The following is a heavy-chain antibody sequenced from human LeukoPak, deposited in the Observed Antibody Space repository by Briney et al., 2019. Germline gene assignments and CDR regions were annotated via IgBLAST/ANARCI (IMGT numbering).Heavy chain of an antibody. V-gene: IGHV3-33*01. CDR2: IWYDGNNK. CDR1: GFTFSSYG. D-gene: IGHD3-22*01. J-gene: IGHJ4*02. CDR3: ARDEYYYDSSGYLDY. Sequence: GRPLRLSCAASGFTFSSYGMHWVRQAPGKGLEWVAVIWYDGNNKYYADFVKGRFTISRDNAKNSLYLQINSLRDEDTAVYFCARDEYYYDSSGYLDYWGQGTLVTVSS.